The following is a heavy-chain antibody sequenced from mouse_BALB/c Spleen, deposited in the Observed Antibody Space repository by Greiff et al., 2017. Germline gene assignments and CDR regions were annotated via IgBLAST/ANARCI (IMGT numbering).Heavy chain of an antibody. CDR1: GFTFSDYY. J-gene: IGHJ4*01. Sequence: EVMLVESGGGLVKPGGSLKLSCAASGFTFSDYYMYWVRQTPEKRLEWVATISDGGSYTYYPDSVKGRFTISRDNAKNTLYLQMSSLKSEDTAMYYCARDRNYGNPYYAMDYWGQGTSVTGSS. V-gene: IGHV5-4*02. CDR2: ISDGGSYT. CDR3: ARDRNYGNPYYAMDY. D-gene: IGHD2-1*01.